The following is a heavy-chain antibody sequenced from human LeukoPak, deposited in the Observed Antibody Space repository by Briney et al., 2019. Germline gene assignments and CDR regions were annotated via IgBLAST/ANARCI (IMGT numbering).Heavy chain of an antibody. CDR3: ARGILWFGEDYYGMDV. CDR2: IIPIFGTA. V-gene: IGHV1-69*06. D-gene: IGHD3-10*01. Sequence: SVKVSCKASGGTFSSYAISWVRQAPGQGLEWMGGIIPIFGTANYAQKFQGRVTITEDKSTSTAYMELSSLRSEGTAVYYCARGILWFGEDYYGMDVWGKGTTVTVSS. CDR1: GGTFSSYA. J-gene: IGHJ6*04.